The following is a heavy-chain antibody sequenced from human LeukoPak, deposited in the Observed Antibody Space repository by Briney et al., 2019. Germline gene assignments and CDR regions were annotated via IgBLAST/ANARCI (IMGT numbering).Heavy chain of an antibody. V-gene: IGHV3-20*04. CDR1: GFIFDAYG. CDR2: MNWDGERR. CDR3: ARVTGYYFYIDL. Sequence: GGSLRLACGASGFIFDAYGMAWVRQAPGKGLEWVAGMNWDGERRGYADSVKGRFTSSRDNAKNSLQLQMSSLRPEDTAFYYCARVTGYYFYIDLGGNGTTVTVSS. J-gene: IGHJ6*03.